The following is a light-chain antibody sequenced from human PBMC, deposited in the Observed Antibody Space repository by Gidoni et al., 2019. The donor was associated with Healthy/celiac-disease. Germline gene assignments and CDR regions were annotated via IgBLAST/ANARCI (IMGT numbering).Light chain of an antibody. CDR3: QQRSNWPRFT. Sequence: EIVLTQSPASLSLSPGERATLSCRASQSVSSYLAWYQQKPGQAPRLLIYDASTRATGIPARFSGSGSGTDFTLTISSLEPEDFAVYYCQQRSNWPRFTFGHGTKVEIK. J-gene: IGKJ3*01. CDR1: QSVSSY. V-gene: IGKV3-11*01. CDR2: DAS.